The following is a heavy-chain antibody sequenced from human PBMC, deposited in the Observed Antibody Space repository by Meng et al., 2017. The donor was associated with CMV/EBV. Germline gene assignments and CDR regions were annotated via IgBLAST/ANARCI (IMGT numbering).Heavy chain of an antibody. CDR3: ARGGNWFDP. V-gene: IGHV4-34*01. J-gene: IGHJ5*02. CDR1: GGSFSGYY. CDR2: INHSGST. Sequence: QGQLQQGGAGLLKPSETLSLTWAVYGGSFSGYYWSWIRQPPGKGLEWIGEINHSGSTNYNPSLKSRVTISVDTSKNQFSLKLSSVTAADTAVYYCARGGNWFDPWGQGTLVTVSS.